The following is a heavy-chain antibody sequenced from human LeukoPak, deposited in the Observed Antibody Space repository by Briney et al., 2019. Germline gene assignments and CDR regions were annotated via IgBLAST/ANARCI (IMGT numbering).Heavy chain of an antibody. Sequence: GGCLRLSCVASGFTFSSYSLNWVCQAPGRGLEWVSSISIISSYIYYAYSVKGRFTISRDNAKTALYLQMNSLRAEDTAVYYCARGRYYYDSSGYYHRPYFDCWGQGTLVTVSS. CDR3: ARGRYYYDSSGYYHRPYFDC. CDR2: ISIISSYI. D-gene: IGHD3-22*01. J-gene: IGHJ4*02. V-gene: IGHV3-21*01. CDR1: GFTFSSYS.